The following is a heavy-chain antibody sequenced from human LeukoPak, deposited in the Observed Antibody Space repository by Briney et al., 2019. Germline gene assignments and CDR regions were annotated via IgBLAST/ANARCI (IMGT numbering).Heavy chain of an antibody. J-gene: IGHJ4*02. CDR3: AAKRGGSYPLDY. CDR1: GFTFDDYA. CDR2: IGVGRST. V-gene: IGHV3-23*01. D-gene: IGHD1-26*01. Sequence: PGGSLRLSCAASGFTFDDYAMSWVRQAPGKGLEWVSAIGVGRSTYYADSAKGRFTISRDNSKNTLYLQMNSLSAEDTALYYCAAKRGGSYPLDYWGQGTLVTVSS.